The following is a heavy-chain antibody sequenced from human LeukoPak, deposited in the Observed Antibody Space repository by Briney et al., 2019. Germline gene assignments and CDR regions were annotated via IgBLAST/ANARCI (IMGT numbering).Heavy chain of an antibody. J-gene: IGHJ4*02. CDR1: GGSFSGYY. V-gene: IGHV4-34*01. CDR2: INHSGST. D-gene: IGHD1-26*01. CDR3: ARGLMPASGSYLPGYFDY. Sequence: SETLSLACAVYGGSFSGYYWSWIRQPPGKGLEWIGEINHSGSTNYNPSLKSRVTISVDTSKNQFSLKLSFVTAADTAVYYCARGLMPASGSYLPGYFDYWGQGTLVTVSS.